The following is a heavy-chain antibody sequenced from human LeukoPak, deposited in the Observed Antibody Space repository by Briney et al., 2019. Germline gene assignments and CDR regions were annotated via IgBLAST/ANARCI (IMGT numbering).Heavy chain of an antibody. J-gene: IGHJ4*02. CDR3: ARGSDRYSCGWYSDFDY. V-gene: IGHV1-18*01. CDR1: GYTFTSYG. D-gene: IGHD6-19*01. Sequence: GASVKVSCKASGYTFTSYGISWVRQAPGQGLEWMGWISAYNGNTNYAQKLQGRVTMTTDTSTSTAYMELRSLRSDDTAVYYCARGSDRYSCGWYSDFDYWGQGTLVTVSS. CDR2: ISAYNGNT.